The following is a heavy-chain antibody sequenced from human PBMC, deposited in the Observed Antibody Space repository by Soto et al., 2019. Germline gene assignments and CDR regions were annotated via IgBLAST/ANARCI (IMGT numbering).Heavy chain of an antibody. CDR1: GFTFSSYA. CDR3: AKGAQYYYFYYMDV. J-gene: IGHJ6*03. Sequence: GGSLRLSCAASGFTFSSYAMNWVRQAPGKGLEWVSASSGSGDITYYADSVKGRFTISRDNSKNTLYLQMSSLTAEDTAVYYCAKGAQYYYFYYMDVWGKGTTVTVSS. V-gene: IGHV3-23*01. CDR2: SSGSGDIT.